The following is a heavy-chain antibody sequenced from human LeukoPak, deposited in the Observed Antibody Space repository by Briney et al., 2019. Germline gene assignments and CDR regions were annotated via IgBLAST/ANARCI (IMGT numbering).Heavy chain of an antibody. D-gene: IGHD5-18*01. CDR1: GFTFDAFG. CDR2: IRGDAGST. CDR3: ASRGYSYEQYYFGY. J-gene: IGHJ4*02. Sequence: GGSLRLSCAASGFTFDAFGMTWVRQAPGKGLEWVSAIRGDAGSTGYADSVKGRFTISRDNSKNTLYLQMNSLRAEDTAVYYCASRGYSYEQYYFGYWGQGTLVTVSS. V-gene: IGHV3-20*04.